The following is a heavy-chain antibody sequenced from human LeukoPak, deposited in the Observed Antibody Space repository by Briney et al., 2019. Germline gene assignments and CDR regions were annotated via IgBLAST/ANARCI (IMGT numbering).Heavy chain of an antibody. D-gene: IGHD6-13*01. CDR3: AKDQYSSSWYWGVTALGGYFDY. J-gene: IGHJ4*02. V-gene: IGHV3-30*02. Sequence: GGSLRLSCAASGFTFSSYGMHWVRQAPGKGLEWVAFIRYDGSNKYYADSVKGRFTISRDNSKNTLYLQMNSLRAEDTAVYYCAKDQYSSSWYWGVTALGGYFDYWGQGTLVTVSS. CDR1: GFTFSSYG. CDR2: IRYDGSNK.